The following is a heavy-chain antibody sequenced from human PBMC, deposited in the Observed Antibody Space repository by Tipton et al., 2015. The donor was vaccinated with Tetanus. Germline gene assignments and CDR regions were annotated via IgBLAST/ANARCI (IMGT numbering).Heavy chain of an antibody. V-gene: IGHV4-39*01. Sequence: TLSLTCTVSGGSISSPSYYWGWIRQPPGKGLEWIGSDYYSGAAYYNPSLRNQLTVSRDTSKNQFSLNVSSVTAADTAVYYCARNQRWLPYYYAMDVWGRGTTVTVSS. J-gene: IGHJ6*02. CDR3: ARNQRWLPYYYAMDV. CDR1: GGSISSPSYY. CDR2: DYYSGAA. D-gene: IGHD3-22*01.